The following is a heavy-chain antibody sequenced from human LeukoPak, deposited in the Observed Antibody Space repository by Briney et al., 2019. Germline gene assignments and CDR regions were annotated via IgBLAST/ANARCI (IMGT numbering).Heavy chain of an antibody. CDR1: GLPFSTYW. V-gene: IGHV3-7*02. D-gene: IGHD2-21*01. J-gene: IGHJ4*02. CDR2: IKKDGSEK. Sequence: GGSLRLSCAASGLPFSTYWMSWVRQAPGKGLEWVANIKKDGSEKYYVDSVKGRFTISRDNAKNSLYLQMNSLRAEDTAVYYCARGTIIAHWGQGTLVTVSS. CDR3: ARGTIIAH.